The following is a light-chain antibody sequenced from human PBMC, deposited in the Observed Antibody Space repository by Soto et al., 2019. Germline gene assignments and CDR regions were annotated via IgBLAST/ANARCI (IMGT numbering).Light chain of an antibody. V-gene: IGKV1-5*03. CDR2: KAS. J-gene: IGKJ4*01. Sequence: DIQMTQSPSTLSASVGDRVTISCRASQSISSRLAWYQQKAGKAPKLLIYKASGLQSGVPSRFSGSESGTEFTLIISSLQPDDFATYYCQQYARNPLAFGGGTKVDIK. CDR3: QQYARNPLA. CDR1: QSISSR.